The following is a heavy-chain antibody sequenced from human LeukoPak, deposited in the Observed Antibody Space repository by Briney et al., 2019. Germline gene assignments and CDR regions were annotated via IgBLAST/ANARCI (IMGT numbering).Heavy chain of an antibody. CDR1: GYSITSGYY. J-gene: IGHJ2*01. Sequence: PSETLSLTCTVSGYSITSGYYWSWIRQPAGKGLEWIGRISTSGSTNYNPSLKSRVTMSVDTSKNQFSLKLSSVTAADTALYYCARGIWEMATIPYWYFDIWGRGTLVTVSS. CDR2: ISTSGST. V-gene: IGHV4-4*07. D-gene: IGHD5-24*01. CDR3: ARGIWEMATIPYWYFDI.